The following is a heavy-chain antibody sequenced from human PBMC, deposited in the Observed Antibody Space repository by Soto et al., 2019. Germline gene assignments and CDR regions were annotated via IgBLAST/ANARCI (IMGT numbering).Heavy chain of an antibody. CDR2: INAGNGNT. J-gene: IGHJ6*02. CDR3: ARDVGIAAAHYYYGMDV. V-gene: IGHV1-3*01. CDR1: GYTFTSYA. D-gene: IGHD6-13*01. Sequence: ASVKVSCKASGYTFTSYAMHWVRQAPGQRLEWMGWINAGNGNTKYSQKFQGRVTITRDTSASTAYMELSSLKSEDTAVYYCARDVGIAAAHYYYGMDVWGQGTTVTVSS.